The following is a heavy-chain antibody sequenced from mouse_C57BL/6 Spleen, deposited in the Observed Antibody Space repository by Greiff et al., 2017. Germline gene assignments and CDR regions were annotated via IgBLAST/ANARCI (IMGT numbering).Heavy chain of an antibody. CDR1: GFTFSSYT. D-gene: IGHD2-4*01. CDR3: ARMRIYYDYDGGDWYFDV. J-gene: IGHJ1*03. V-gene: IGHV5-9*01. CDR2: ISGGGGNT. Sequence: EVMLVESGGGLVKPGGSLKLSCAASGFTFSSYTMSWVRQTPEKRLEWVATISGGGGNTYYPDSVKGRFTISRDNAKNTLYLQMSSLRSEDTALYYCARMRIYYDYDGGDWYFDVWGTGTTVTVSS.